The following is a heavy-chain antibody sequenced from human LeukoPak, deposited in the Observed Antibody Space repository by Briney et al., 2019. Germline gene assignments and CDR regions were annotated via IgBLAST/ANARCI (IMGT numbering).Heavy chain of an antibody. D-gene: IGHD3-22*01. CDR1: GGSISSGSYY. V-gene: IGHV4-61*02. CDR3: ARGNYYDSSGYYLPTPDY. CDR2: IYTSGST. J-gene: IGHJ4*02. Sequence: PSQTLSLTCTVSGGSISSGSYYWSWIQQPAGKGLEWIGRIYTSGSTNYNPSLKSRVTISVDTSKNQFSLKLSSVTAADTAVYYCARGNYYDSSGYYLPTPDYWGQGTLVTVSS.